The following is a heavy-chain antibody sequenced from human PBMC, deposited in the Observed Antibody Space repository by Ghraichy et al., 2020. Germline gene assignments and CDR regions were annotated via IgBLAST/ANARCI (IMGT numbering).Heavy chain of an antibody. Sequence: ASVKVSCKASGYIFTTYGITWVRQAPGQGLEWMGWISTFDGSTYYAQNLQGRVTMTTDTSTTTAYMELRSLNSDDTAVYYCARDRSFYYGSGSLSDFWGQGTLVTVSS. J-gene: IGHJ4*02. D-gene: IGHD3-10*01. CDR1: GYIFTTYG. CDR3: ARDRSFYYGSGSLSDF. CDR2: ISTFDGST. V-gene: IGHV1-18*01.